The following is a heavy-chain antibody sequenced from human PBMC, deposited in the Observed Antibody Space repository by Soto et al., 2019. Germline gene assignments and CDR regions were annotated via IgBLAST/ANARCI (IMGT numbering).Heavy chain of an antibody. CDR3: ARNPAAAGTKGYYYGMDV. D-gene: IGHD6-13*01. CDR1: GFTFSSYG. J-gene: IGHJ6*02. V-gene: IGHV3-33*01. CDR2: IWYDGSNK. Sequence: QVQLVESGGGVVQPGRSLRLSCAASGFTFSSYGMHWVRQAPGKGLEWVAVIWYDGSNKYYADSVKGRFTISRDNSKNPLYLQMNSLRAEDTAVYYCARNPAAAGTKGYYYGMDVWGQGTTVTVPS.